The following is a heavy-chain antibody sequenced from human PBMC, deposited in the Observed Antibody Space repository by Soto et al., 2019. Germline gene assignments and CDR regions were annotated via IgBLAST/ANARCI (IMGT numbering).Heavy chain of an antibody. CDR3: ARDVVRSTAGDS. CDR1: GGTFSTSS. V-gene: IGHV1-69*01. Sequence: QLQLVQSGTEVKEPGSSVKVSCEASGGTFSTSSFVWVRQGPGPGLEWMGGIIPIFTRTNFAQKFQGRVTFSADESTRTTYMELRSLTSEDTAIYYCARDVVRSTAGDSWGQGTLVTVSS. D-gene: IGHD2-15*01. J-gene: IGHJ4*02. CDR2: IIPIFTRT.